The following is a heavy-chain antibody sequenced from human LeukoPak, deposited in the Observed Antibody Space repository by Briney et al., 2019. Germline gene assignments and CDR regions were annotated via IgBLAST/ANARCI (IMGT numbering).Heavy chain of an antibody. D-gene: IGHD2-2*01. CDR2: ISGSSDNT. CDR3: VKVAVQTQVVPAAIFFDY. Sequence: TGGSLRLSCAASGFTFSSYAMSWVRQAPGKGLEWVSTISGSSDNTYYADSVKGRFTISRDNSKDTLYLQMNSLSAEDTAVYYCVKVAVQTQVVPAAIFFDYWGQGTLVTVSS. J-gene: IGHJ4*02. CDR1: GFTFSSYA. V-gene: IGHV3-23*01.